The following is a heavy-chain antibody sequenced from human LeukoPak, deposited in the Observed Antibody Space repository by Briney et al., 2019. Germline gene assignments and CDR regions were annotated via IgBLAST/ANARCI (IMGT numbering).Heavy chain of an antibody. CDR1: GGSFSGYY. D-gene: IGHD2-15*01. V-gene: IGHV4-34*01. J-gene: IGHJ6*04. CDR2: INHSGST. CDR3: ARFLLGYCSGGSCYSGMDV. Sequence: SETLSLTCAVYGGSFSGYYWSWIRQPPGKGLEWIGEINHSGSTNYNPSLKSRVTISVDTSKNQFSLKLSSVTAADTDVYYCARFLLGYCSGGSCYSGMDVWGKGTTVTVSS.